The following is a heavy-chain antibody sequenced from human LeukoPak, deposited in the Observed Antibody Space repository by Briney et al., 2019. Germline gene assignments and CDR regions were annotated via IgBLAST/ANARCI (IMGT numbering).Heavy chain of an antibody. CDR1: GFTFSSYG. CDR2: IRYDGNKK. Sequence: PGGSLRLSCAASGFTFSSYGMHWVRQAPGKGLEWVSFIRYDGNKKYYADSVKGRFTVSRDNYKNTLYLEMNSLGTEDTAVYYCAKDRWGAVASFDYWGQGTLVTVSS. J-gene: IGHJ4*02. D-gene: IGHD6-19*01. V-gene: IGHV3-30*02. CDR3: AKDRWGAVASFDY.